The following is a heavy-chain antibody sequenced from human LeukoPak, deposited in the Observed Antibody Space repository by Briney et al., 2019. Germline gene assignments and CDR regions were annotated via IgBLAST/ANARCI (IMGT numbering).Heavy chain of an antibody. CDR2: INPNSGDT. V-gene: IGHV1-2*02. CDR1: GYSFSDYY. J-gene: IGHJ4*02. D-gene: IGHD6-19*01. CDR3: AKDGATVAADY. Sequence: GASVKVSCKTSGYSFSDYYMHWVRQAPGQGLQWMGWINPNSGDTNYAQSFQGRVTMTRDTSISTAYMELSRLRSDDTAVYYCAKDGATVAADYWGQGTLVTVSS.